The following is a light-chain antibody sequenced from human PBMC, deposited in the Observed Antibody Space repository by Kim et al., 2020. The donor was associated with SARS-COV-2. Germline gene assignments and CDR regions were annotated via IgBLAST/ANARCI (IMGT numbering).Light chain of an antibody. J-gene: IGKJ1*01. CDR2: AAS. V-gene: IGKV1-12*01. CDR1: QDISTW. Sequence: IQMTQSPSSVSASVGDRVTITCRASQDISTWLAWYQQKPGKAPKLLIYAASSLQSGVPSRFSGSGSGTDFTLTIARLQPADSATYYCQQANSFPPWTFGQGTKVDI. CDR3: QQANSFPPWT.